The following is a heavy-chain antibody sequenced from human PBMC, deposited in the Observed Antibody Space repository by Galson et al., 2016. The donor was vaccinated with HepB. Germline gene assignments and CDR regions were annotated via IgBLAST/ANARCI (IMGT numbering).Heavy chain of an antibody. D-gene: IGHD3-10*01. CDR3: GKDGQWSGEGDPFDV. V-gene: IGHV3-23*01. CDR2: ISGSGARR. CDR1: GFGFIGYA. J-gene: IGHJ3*01. Sequence: SLRLSCAASGFGFIGYAMNWVRQAPGKGLEWVSHISGSGARRYYADSVQGRFNVSRDNVKNILFLQLNSLRAEDTAIYYCGKDGQWSGEGDPFDVWGQGTVVSVSS.